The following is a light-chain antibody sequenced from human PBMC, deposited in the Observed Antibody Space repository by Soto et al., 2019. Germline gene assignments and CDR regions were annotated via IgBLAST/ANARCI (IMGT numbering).Light chain of an antibody. Sequence: EIVWTQSPGTPSLSPGERATLSCRASQSVSSSYLAWYQQKPGQAPRLLIYGASSRATAIPDRFRVSGSGPDFTLSISRLEPHDVAVYYCQQSLGSFGQGTRLEIK. CDR3: QQSLGS. J-gene: IGKJ5*01. V-gene: IGKV3-20*01. CDR1: QSVSSSY. CDR2: GAS.